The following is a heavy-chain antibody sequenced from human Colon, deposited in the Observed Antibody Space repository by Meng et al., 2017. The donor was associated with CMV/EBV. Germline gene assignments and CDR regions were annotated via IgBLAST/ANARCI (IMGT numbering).Heavy chain of an antibody. D-gene: IGHD6-25*01. V-gene: IGHV3-23*01. CDR1: GFTFSSYA. Sequence: GESLKISCAASGFTFSSYAMTWVRQAPGKGLEWVAGVSGRGGTTNYADSVKGRFTISRDNANNTLYLQLNSLRAEDTAVYYCAKGGAAAGYYFDYWGQGTLVTVSS. J-gene: IGHJ4*02. CDR2: VSGRGGTT. CDR3: AKGGAAAGYYFDY.